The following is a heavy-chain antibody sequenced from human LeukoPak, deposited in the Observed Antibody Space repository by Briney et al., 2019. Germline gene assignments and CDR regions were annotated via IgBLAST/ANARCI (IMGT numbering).Heavy chain of an antibody. CDR2: INPSGGST. CDR3: ARVGGGGWFDP. J-gene: IGHJ5*02. Sequence: ASVKVSCKASGYAFTSYYMHWVRQAPGQGLEWMGIINPSGGSTSYAQKFQGRVTMTRDTSTSTVYMELSSLRSEDTAVYYCARVGGGGWFDPWGQGTLVTVSS. D-gene: IGHD2-15*01. V-gene: IGHV1-46*01. CDR1: GYAFTSYY.